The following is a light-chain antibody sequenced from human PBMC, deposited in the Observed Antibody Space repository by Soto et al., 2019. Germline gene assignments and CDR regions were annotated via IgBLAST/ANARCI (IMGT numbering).Light chain of an antibody. CDR3: QQRTSWYT. J-gene: IGKJ2*01. V-gene: IGKV3-11*01. CDR2: DAS. CDR1: QSVSSN. Sequence: EIVLTQSPATLSLSPGERATLSCRASQSVSSNLAWYQQKPGQAPRLLIYDASNRATGIPARFSGSGSGTDFTLTISRLEPEDFAVYYCQQRTSWYTFGQGTKLEIK.